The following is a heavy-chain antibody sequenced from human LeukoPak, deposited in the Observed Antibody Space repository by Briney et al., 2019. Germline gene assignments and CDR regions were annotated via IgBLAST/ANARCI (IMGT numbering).Heavy chain of an antibody. CDR3: AKDPGVVPAHYFDY. Sequence: GGSLRLSGAASGFTFSSYAMNWVRQAPGKGLEWVSATGSTGVSTFYADSVKGRFTVSRDNSKNTLSLQMNSLRAEDTAVYYCAKDPGVVPAHYFDYWGQGILVTVSS. V-gene: IGHV3-23*01. D-gene: IGHD2-2*01. CDR2: TGSTGVST. CDR1: GFTFSSYA. J-gene: IGHJ4*02.